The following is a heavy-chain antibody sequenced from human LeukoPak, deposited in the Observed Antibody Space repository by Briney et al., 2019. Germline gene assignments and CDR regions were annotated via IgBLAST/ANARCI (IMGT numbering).Heavy chain of an antibody. CDR2: IYYSGST. V-gene: IGHV4-39*01. D-gene: IGHD4-11*01. CDR3: ARYSTTGDAFDI. CDR1: GGSISSSDYH. Sequence: SETLSLTCTVSGGSISSSDYHWGCIRQPPGKGLEWIGTIYYSGSTCYNPSLKSRVTMSVDTSKNQFSLKLSSVTAADTAVYYCARYSTTGDAFDIWGQGTMVTVSS. J-gene: IGHJ3*02.